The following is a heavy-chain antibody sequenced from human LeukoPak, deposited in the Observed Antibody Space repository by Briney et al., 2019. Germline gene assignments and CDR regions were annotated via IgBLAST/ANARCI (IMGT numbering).Heavy chain of an antibody. CDR1: GYTFSSYA. Sequence: PAGGSLRLSCAASGYTFSSYAMSWFRQAPGKGLEWVSAISGSGDGTYYADSVRGRFTISRDNSKNTLYLQMNSLRAEDTAVYYCVPRGYSCKWGQGTLVTVSS. D-gene: IGHD5-12*01. CDR2: ISGSGDGT. J-gene: IGHJ4*02. CDR3: VPRGYSCK. V-gene: IGHV3-23*01.